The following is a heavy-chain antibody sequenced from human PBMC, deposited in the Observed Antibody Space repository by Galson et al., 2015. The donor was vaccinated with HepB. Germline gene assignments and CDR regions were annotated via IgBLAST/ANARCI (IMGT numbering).Heavy chain of an antibody. J-gene: IGHJ4*02. CDR2: ISYDGSNK. CDR1: GFTFSSYG. Sequence: SLRLSCAASGFTFSSYGMHWVRQAPGKGLEWVAVISYDGSNKYYADSVKGRFTISRDNSKNTLYLQMNSLRAEDTAVYYCAKDGRVVGGRGYFDYWGQGTLVTVSS. CDR3: AKDGRVVGGRGYFDY. D-gene: IGHD2-15*01. V-gene: IGHV3-30*18.